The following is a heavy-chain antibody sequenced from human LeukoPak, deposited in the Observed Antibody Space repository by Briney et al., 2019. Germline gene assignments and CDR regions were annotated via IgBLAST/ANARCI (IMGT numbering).Heavy chain of an antibody. CDR2: ISDRGDTT. Sequence: PGGTLRLSCAASLFEFNVYGMNWVRQAPRKGREWVSSISDRGDTTSYADSVNGRFTISRNNAKNPLSLQLNSLRAEDTAVYYCAKGEEYYYDSSGYFNDYWGQGTLVTVSP. CDR3: AKGEEYYYDSSGYFNDY. D-gene: IGHD3-22*01. V-gene: IGHV3-23*01. CDR1: LFEFNVYG. J-gene: IGHJ4*02.